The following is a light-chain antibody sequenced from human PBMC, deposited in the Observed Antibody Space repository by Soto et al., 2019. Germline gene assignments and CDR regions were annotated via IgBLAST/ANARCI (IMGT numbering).Light chain of an antibody. CDR3: QQFGTSPLT. Sequence: EVVLTQSPGTLSLSPGERATLSCRASQSVGSSYLAWYQQKPGQAPRLLIYGTSIRATGIPDRFSGSGSGTGFTLTFSRLEVEDFAVYYCQQFGTSPLTFGGGTKVEIK. V-gene: IGKV3-20*01. CDR1: QSVGSSY. J-gene: IGKJ4*01. CDR2: GTS.